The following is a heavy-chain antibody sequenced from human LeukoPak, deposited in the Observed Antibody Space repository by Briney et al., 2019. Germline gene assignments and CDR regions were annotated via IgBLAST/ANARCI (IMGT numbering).Heavy chain of an antibody. J-gene: IGHJ3*01. CDR2: TYYRPKWST. CDR3: ARAAYRAFYF. V-gene: IGHV6-1*01. D-gene: IGHD4-11*01. CDR1: GDSVSNTDAT. Sequence: SQTLSLTCAISGDSVSNTDATWNWIRQSPSRGLEWLGRTYYRPKWSTDYAPSMRGRLTISSDTARNQFSLHLNSVTPEDTAVYFCARAAYRAFYFWGHGTMVTVSS.